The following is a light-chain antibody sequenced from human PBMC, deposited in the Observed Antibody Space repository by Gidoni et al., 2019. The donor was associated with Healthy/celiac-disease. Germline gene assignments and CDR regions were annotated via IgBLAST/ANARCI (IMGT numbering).Light chain of an antibody. CDR2: LGS. V-gene: IGKV2-28*01. J-gene: IGKJ3*01. Sequence: DIVMTQSPLSLPVTPGEPASISCRSSQSLLHSNGYNYLDWYLQKPGQSPQLLIYLGSNQASGVPDRFSGSGSGTDFTLKISRVEAEDVGVYYCMQALQTPQFTFGPGTKVDIK. CDR1: QSLLHSNGYNY. CDR3: MQALQTPQFT.